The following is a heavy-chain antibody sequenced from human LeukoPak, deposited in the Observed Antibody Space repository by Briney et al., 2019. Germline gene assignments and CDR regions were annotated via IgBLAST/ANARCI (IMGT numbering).Heavy chain of an antibody. D-gene: IGHD3-10*01. CDR1: GLTFSSYG. CDR3: TNYGFGESDYYYYGMDV. V-gene: IGHV3-30*18. CDR2: ISYDGSNK. Sequence: PGGSLRLSCAASGLTFSSYGMHWVRQAPGKGLERVAVISYDGSNKYYADSVKGRFTISRDNSKNTLYLQMNSLRAEDTAVYYCTNYGFGESDYYYYGMDVWGKGTTVTVSS. J-gene: IGHJ6*04.